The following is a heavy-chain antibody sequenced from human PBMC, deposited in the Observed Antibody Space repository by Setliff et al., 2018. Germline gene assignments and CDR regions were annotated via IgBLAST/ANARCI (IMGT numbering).Heavy chain of an antibody. J-gene: IGHJ4*02. D-gene: IGHD3-22*01. CDR1: GGSISSSSYY. V-gene: IGHV4-39*01. CDR2: IYYSGST. Sequence: TSETLSLTCTVSGGSISSSSYYWGWIRQPPGKGLEWIGSIYYSGSTYYNPSLKSRVTISVDTSKNQFSLKLSSVTAADTAVYYCASLPYYDSSGYSLSYYWGQGTLVTVSS. CDR3: ASLPYYDSSGYSLSYY.